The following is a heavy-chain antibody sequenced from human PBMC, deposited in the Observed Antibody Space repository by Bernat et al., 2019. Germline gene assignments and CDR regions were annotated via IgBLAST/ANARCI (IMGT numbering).Heavy chain of an antibody. V-gene: IGHV3-74*01. D-gene: IGHD3-10*01. CDR3: ARYYGSGTYAVDY. J-gene: IGHJ4*02. Sequence: EVQLVESGGGLVQPGGSLRLSCAASGFTFSSYYMHWVRQAPGKGLVWVSRVNIDGSNTGYADSVRGRFTISRDNAKNTLYLQMNTLRAEDTAVYYCARYYGSGTYAVDYWGQGTLVTVSS. CDR1: GFTFSSYY. CDR2: VNIDGSNT.